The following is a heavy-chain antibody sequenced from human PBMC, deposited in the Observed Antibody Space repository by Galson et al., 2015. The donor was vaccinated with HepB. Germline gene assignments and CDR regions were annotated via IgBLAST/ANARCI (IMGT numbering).Heavy chain of an antibody. J-gene: IGHJ4*02. Sequence: SLRLSCAASGFAFGDYYMAWIRQAPGKGLEWVSYIDPISRYTNYADSVKGRFTISRDNAKNSVYLQMNRLRADDTAVYYCAREQQPSPYWGPGILVTVSS. V-gene: IGHV3-11*06. D-gene: IGHD6-13*01. CDR2: IDPISRYT. CDR1: GFAFGDYY. CDR3: AREQQPSPY.